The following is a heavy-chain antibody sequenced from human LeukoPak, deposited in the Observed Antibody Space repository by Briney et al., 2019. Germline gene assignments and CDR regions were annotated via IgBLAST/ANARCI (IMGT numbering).Heavy chain of an antibody. CDR3: ARVDCSSTSCYRNWFDP. D-gene: IGHD2-2*01. V-gene: IGHV3-21*01. J-gene: IGHJ5*02. Sequence: GGSLRLSCAASGFTFSSYSMNWVRQAPGKGLEWVSSISSSSSYIYYADSVKGRFTISRDNAKNSLYLQMNSLRAEDTAVYYCARVDCSSTSCYRNWFDPWGQGTLVTVSS. CDR2: ISSSSSYI. CDR1: GFTFSSYS.